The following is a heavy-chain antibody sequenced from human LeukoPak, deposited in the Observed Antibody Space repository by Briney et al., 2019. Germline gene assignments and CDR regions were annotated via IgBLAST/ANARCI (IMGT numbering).Heavy chain of an antibody. CDR1: GFTFSSYE. Sequence: GGSLRLSCAASGFTFSSYEMNWVRQAPGKGLEWVSYISSSGSTIYYADSVKGRFTISRDNAKNSLYLQMNSLRAEDTAVYYCANGPNYNILTGFYRDKYFDFWGQGTLVSVSS. CDR2: ISSSGSTI. V-gene: IGHV3-48*03. CDR3: ANGPNYNILTGFYRDKYFDF. J-gene: IGHJ4*02. D-gene: IGHD3-9*01.